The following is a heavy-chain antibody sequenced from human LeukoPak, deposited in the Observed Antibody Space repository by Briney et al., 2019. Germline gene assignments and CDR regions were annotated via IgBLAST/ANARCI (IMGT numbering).Heavy chain of an antibody. CDR1: GFTFSSYS. V-gene: IGHV3-21*01. CDR3: ARDSRSSSSSYYFDY. D-gene: IGHD6-6*01. Sequence: PGGSLRLSCAASGFTFSSYSMSWVRQAPGKGLEWVSSISSSSSYIYYADSVKGRFTISRDNAKNSLYLQMNSLRAEDTAVYYCARDSRSSSSSYYFDYWGQGTLVTVSS. CDR2: ISSSSSYI. J-gene: IGHJ4*02.